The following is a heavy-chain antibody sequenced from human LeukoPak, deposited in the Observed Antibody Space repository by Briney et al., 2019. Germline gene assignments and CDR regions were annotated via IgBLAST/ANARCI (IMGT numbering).Heavy chain of an antibody. V-gene: IGHV1-69*13. CDR3: ARALRYYSDSSGYAFDY. J-gene: IGHJ4*02. D-gene: IGHD3-22*01. CDR1: GGTFRSFA. CDR2: IIPIFRTA. Sequence: SVKVSCKASGGTFRSFAISWVRQAPGQGLEWMGGIIPIFRTANYAQKSQGRVTITADESTSTAYMELSSLRSEDTAVYYCARALRYYSDSSGYAFDYWGQGTLVTVSS.